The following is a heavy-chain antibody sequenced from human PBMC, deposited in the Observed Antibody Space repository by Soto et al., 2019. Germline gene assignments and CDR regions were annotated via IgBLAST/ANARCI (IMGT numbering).Heavy chain of an antibody. CDR1: GFSLSTSGVG. Sequence: QITLQESAPVLVRPTETLMLTCTYSGFSLSTSGVGVGWVRQPPGKALEWLAVIYWDDDKRYMPSLQNRLTITKDTSINQVVLGIAYVLAMDTGIYYCAPGLRQSGNSWDSGAFAIWGHGTVVAVS. D-gene: IGHD1-1*01. J-gene: IGHJ3*02. V-gene: IGHV2-5*02. CDR2: IYWDDDK. CDR3: APGLRQSGNSWDSGAFAI.